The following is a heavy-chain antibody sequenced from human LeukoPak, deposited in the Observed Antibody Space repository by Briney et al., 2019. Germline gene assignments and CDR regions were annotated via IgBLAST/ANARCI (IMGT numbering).Heavy chain of an antibody. D-gene: IGHD3-10*01. CDR1: GFTFSTYA. CDR2: ISTSGRST. V-gene: IGHV3-23*01. Sequence: PGGSLRLSCAASGFTFSTYAMSWVRQAPGKGLQWVSTISTSGRSTYYADSVKGRFTISRDNSKNTLYLQMNSLRAEDTAVYYCAKVLGEISPYRYFDLWGRGTLVTVSS. J-gene: IGHJ2*01. CDR3: AKVLGEISPYRYFDL.